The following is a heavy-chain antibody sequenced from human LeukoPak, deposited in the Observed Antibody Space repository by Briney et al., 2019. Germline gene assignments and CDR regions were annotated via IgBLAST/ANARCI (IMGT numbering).Heavy chain of an antibody. CDR3: ARDRYCSGGSCLLHSDAFDI. CDR1: GGSISSGGYS. J-gene: IGHJ3*02. Sequence: PSETLSLTCAVSGGSISSGGYSWSWIRQPPGKGLEWIGYIYYSGSTYYNPSLKSRVTISVDTSKNQFSLKLSSVTAADTAVYYCARDRYCSGGSCLLHSDAFDIWGQGTMVTVSS. V-gene: IGHV4-30-4*07. D-gene: IGHD2-15*01. CDR2: IYYSGST.